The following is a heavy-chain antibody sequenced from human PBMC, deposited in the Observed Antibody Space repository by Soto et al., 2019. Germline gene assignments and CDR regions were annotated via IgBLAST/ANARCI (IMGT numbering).Heavy chain of an antibody. J-gene: IGHJ4*02. CDR3: ARDLSTGAADYYFDY. D-gene: IGHD6-13*01. V-gene: IGHV3-30*03. CDR2: ISYDGGDK. Sequence: SLRLSCAASGFTFNNFAMHRVRQAPGKGLEWVAVISYDGGDKYYADSMKGRFTISRDNSKNTLYLQMNGLRAEDTAVYYCARDLSTGAADYYFDYWGQGAPVTVSS. CDR1: GFTFNNFA.